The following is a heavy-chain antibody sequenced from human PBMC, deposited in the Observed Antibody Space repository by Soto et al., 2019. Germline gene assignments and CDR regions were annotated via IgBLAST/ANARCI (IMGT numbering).Heavy chain of an antibody. J-gene: IGHJ5*02. Sequence: GASVKVSCKASGGTFSTYAIGWVRQAPGQGLEWMGGIIPIFGSTKYAQRFQGRVTITADKSTSTAYMELSSLRSEDTAVYYCARAGLPSTLQITWFDPWGLGTLVTVYS. D-gene: IGHD2-2*02. V-gene: IGHV1-69*06. CDR3: ARAGLPSTLQITWFDP. CDR2: IIPIFGST. CDR1: GGTFSTYA.